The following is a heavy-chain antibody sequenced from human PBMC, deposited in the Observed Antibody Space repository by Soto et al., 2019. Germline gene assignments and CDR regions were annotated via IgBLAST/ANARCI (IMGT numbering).Heavy chain of an antibody. D-gene: IGHD6-6*01. J-gene: IGHJ4*02. V-gene: IGHV4-59*01. Sequence: QVQLQESGPGLVKPSETLSLTCTVSGGSISSYYWSWIRQPPGKGLEWIGYIYYSGSTNYNPSLKSRVTISVDPSKNQFSLKLSSVTAADTAVYYCASSGAGQLVLHWGQGTLVTVSS. CDR3: ASSGAGQLVLH. CDR2: IYYSGST. CDR1: GGSISSYY.